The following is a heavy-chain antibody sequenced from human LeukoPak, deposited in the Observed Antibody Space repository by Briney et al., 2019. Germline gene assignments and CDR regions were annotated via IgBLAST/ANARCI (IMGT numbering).Heavy chain of an antibody. CDR3: ARDFFGMTDWGAFDI. J-gene: IGHJ3*02. CDR1: GYTFTNYA. Sequence: ASVNVSCKASGYTFTNYAMNWVRQAPGQGLEYMGWINTNTESPTYAQDFTGRFVFSLDTSVSTAYLQISSLKAEDTAVYYCARDFFGMTDWGAFDIWGQGTMVTVSS. D-gene: IGHD3-9*01. CDR2: INTNTESP. V-gene: IGHV7-4-1*02.